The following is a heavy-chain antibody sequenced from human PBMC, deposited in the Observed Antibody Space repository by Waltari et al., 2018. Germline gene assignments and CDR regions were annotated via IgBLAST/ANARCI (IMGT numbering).Heavy chain of an antibody. CDR1: GGYFRSHDR. V-gene: IGHV4-4*02. Sequence: QVQLQESGPGLVEPSGTLPLTCAVSGGYFRSHDRWSWVRQPPGKGLEWIAEIHHTGNTNYNPSLKSRVTISVDTSKNQFSLKLTSLTAADTAIYYCARNGYYCIDFWGQGTLVTVSS. CDR3: ARNGYYCIDF. J-gene: IGHJ4*02. D-gene: IGHD3-22*01. CDR2: IHHTGNT.